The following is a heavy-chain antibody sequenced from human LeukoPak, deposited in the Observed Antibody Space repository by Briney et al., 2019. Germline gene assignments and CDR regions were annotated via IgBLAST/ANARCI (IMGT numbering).Heavy chain of an antibody. Sequence: GGSLRLSCVASGYTFSNYGMQWVREAPGKGLERVAFIRYDGSNKYYADSVKGPFTISRDNSKNTLYLQMNSLRAEDTAVYHCAKDLQLLVPGSFDIWGQGTMVTVSS. CDR3: AKDLQLLVPGSFDI. J-gene: IGHJ3*02. CDR1: GYTFSNYG. V-gene: IGHV3-30*02. D-gene: IGHD6-19*01. CDR2: IRYDGSNK.